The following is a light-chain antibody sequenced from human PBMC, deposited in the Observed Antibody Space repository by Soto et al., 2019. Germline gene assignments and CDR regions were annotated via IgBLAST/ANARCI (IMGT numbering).Light chain of an antibody. V-gene: IGKV3-15*01. CDR1: QGVGSN. CDR3: QQFNIWPHMLS. CDR2: DAS. Sequence: IVVTQSPATLSVSPGERATLSCRASQGVGSNLAWYQQRPGQAPRLLIYDASTRATGIPDRFSGSGSGTEFTLTISSLQSEDFAVYYCQQFNIWPHMLSFGGGNKLEMK. J-gene: IGKJ4*01.